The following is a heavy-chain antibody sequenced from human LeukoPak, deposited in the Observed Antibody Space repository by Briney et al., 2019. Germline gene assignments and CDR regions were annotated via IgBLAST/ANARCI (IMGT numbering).Heavy chain of an antibody. CDR3: ARRGAAAGTPGDYYYYMDV. Sequence: ASVKVSCKAFGYTFTGNYMHWVRQAPGQGPEWMGVISPSGGSTSYAQKFQGRVTMTRDMSTSTVYMELSSLRSEDTAVYYCARRGAAAGTPGDYYYYMDVWGKGTTVTVSS. CDR1: GYTFTGNY. V-gene: IGHV1-46*01. CDR2: ISPSGGST. D-gene: IGHD6-13*01. J-gene: IGHJ6*03.